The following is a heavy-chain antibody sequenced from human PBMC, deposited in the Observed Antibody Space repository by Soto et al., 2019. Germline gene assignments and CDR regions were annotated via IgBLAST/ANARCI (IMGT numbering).Heavy chain of an antibody. CDR2: VNPSGGHT. CDR3: ARGGHVVVVTAAFDY. Sequence: QVQLMQSGAEVKKPGASVKVSCKASGDTFTNYYIHWVRQAPGQGLEWMGTVNPSGGHTTYSQNFLGRVTMTGATSTSTLYMELTSLTSDDTAVYYCARGGHVVVVTAAFDYWGQGTLVTVSS. V-gene: IGHV1-46*01. CDR1: GDTFTNYY. J-gene: IGHJ4*02. D-gene: IGHD2-21*02.